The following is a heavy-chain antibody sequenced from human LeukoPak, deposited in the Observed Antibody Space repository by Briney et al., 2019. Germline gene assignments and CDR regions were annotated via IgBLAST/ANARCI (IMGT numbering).Heavy chain of an antibody. CDR3: ARWAGYCSGDSCYRLDY. V-gene: IGHV3-7*01. Sequence: GGSLRLSCAASGFTFSAYWMNWVRQAPGKGLEWVANVNQDGSEKYYVDSVKGRFTISRDNPKNSLYLQMNSLRGEDTALYYCARWAGYCSGDSCYRLDYWGQGTLVTVSS. CDR1: GFTFSAYW. D-gene: IGHD2-15*01. CDR2: VNQDGSEK. J-gene: IGHJ4*02.